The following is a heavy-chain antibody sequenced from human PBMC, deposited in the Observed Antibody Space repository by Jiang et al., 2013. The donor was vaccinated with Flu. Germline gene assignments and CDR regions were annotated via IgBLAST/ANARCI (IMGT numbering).Heavy chain of an antibody. Sequence: VQLLESGGGVVQPGRSLRLSCAASGFTFTTYGMHWVRQAPGKGLEWVAFIRYDGSDQYYADSVRGRFTISRDSSKNTLHLQMNSLRVDDAAVYYCVRDGSHRDLDYWGQGTLVSVSS. CDR2: IRYDGSDQ. D-gene: IGHD1-14*01. CDR1: GFTFTTYG. CDR3: VRDGSHRDLDY. V-gene: IGHV3-33*01. J-gene: IGHJ4*02.